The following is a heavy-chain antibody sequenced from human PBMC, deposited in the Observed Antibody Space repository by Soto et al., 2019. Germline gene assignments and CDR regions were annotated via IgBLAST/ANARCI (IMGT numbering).Heavy chain of an antibody. J-gene: IGHJ6*03. CDR3: ARSHTEPPREDYYYYMDV. CDR1: GFTFSSYG. D-gene: IGHD1-26*01. Sequence: GGSLRLSCAASGFTFSSYGMHWVRQAPGKGLEWVAVIWYDGSNKYYADSVKGRFTISRDNSKNTLYLQMNSLRAEDTAVYYCARSHTEPPREDYYYYMDVWGKGTTVTVSS. CDR2: IWYDGSNK. V-gene: IGHV3-33*01.